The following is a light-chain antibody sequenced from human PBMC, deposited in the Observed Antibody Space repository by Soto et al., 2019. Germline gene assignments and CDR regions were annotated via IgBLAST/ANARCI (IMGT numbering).Light chain of an antibody. CDR2: RDV. CDR1: SANIGSNY. J-gene: IGLJ2*01. Sequence: QSVLTQSPSASGTPGQRVTISCSGTSANIGSNYVYWYQQFPGPAPSLLIYRDVHRPSGVPDRFSGSKSGTSASLAISGLRSEDEAAYYCAAWDDTVNGLVFGGGTKLTVL. V-gene: IGLV1-47*01. CDR3: AAWDDTVNGLV.